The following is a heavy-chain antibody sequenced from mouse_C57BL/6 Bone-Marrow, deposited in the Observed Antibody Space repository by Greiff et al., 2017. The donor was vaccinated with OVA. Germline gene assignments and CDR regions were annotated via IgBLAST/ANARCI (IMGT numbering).Heavy chain of an antibody. CDR3: ARKGGYYSNFGFAY. D-gene: IGHD2-5*01. CDR1: GFTFSSYG. Sequence: DVHLVESGGDLVKPGGSLKLSCAASGFTFSSYGMSWVRQTPDKRLEWVATISSGGSYTYYPDSVKGRFTISRDNAKNTLYLQRSSLKSEDTAMYYCARKGGYYSNFGFAYWGQGTLVTVSA. J-gene: IGHJ3*01. CDR2: ISSGGSYT. V-gene: IGHV5-6*01.